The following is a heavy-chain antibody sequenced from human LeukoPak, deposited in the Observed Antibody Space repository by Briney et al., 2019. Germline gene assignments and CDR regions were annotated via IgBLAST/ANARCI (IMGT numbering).Heavy chain of an antibody. V-gene: IGHV3-23*01. D-gene: IGHD6-19*01. Sequence: GGSLRLSCAASGFAFSSHAMSWVRQAPGKGLEWVSAISGRSDNIYYADSVKGRFTISRDNSRNILYLQMNSLRAEDTAVYYCARTIAVAGTDFDYWGQGTLVAVSS. CDR3: ARTIAVAGTDFDY. CDR2: ISGRSDNI. CDR1: GFAFSSHA. J-gene: IGHJ4*02.